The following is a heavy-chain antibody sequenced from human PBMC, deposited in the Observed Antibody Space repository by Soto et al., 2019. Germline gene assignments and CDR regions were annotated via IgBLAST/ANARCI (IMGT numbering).Heavy chain of an antibody. Sequence: QVQLQESGPGLVKPSGTLSLTCAVSGGSISSSNWWSWVRQPPGKGLEWIGEIYHSGSTNYNPSLSSRVTISVDKSKHQFSLKLSSVTAADTAVYYCARVHPYCGGDCSHFDYWGQGTLVTVSS. D-gene: IGHD2-21*02. CDR3: ARVHPYCGGDCSHFDY. CDR1: GGSISSSNW. CDR2: IYHSGST. J-gene: IGHJ4*02. V-gene: IGHV4-4*02.